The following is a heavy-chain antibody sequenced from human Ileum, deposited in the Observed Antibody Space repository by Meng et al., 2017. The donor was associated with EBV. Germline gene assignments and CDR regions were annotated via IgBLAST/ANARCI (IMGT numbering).Heavy chain of an antibody. CDR1: GCSIRRSDW. V-gene: IGHV4-4*02. CDR2: SSHSGST. D-gene: IGHD3-22*01. CDR3: ASSDYYRSDY. J-gene: IGHJ4*02. Sequence: QVQLQESGPGLVNPSETLSLTCAVSGCSIRRSDWWSWFRQPPGKGLEWMGESSHSGSTNYSPSLKSRVTISLDKSKNQLSLKLNSVTAADTAVYYCASSDYYRSDYWGQGTLVTVSS.